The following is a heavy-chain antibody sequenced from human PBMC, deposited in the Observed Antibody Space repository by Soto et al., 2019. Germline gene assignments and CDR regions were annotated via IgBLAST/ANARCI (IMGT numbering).Heavy chain of an antibody. CDR2: IKSKTDGGTT. CDR1: GFTFSNAW. V-gene: IGHV3-15*01. J-gene: IGHJ6*02. Sequence: EVQLVESGGGLVKPGGSLRLSCAASGFTFSNAWMSWVRQAPGKGLEWVGRIKSKTDGGTTDYAAPVKGRFTISRDDSKNXXYXQXXSLNTEDTAVYYCTTGRPQIVDDHGVSDYYYGMDVGGQGTTVTVSS. D-gene: IGHD4-17*01. CDR3: TTGRPQIVDDHGVSDYYYGMDV.